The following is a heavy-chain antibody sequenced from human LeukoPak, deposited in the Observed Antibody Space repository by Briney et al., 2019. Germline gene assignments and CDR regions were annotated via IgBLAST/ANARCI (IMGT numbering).Heavy chain of an antibody. D-gene: IGHD2-8*01. CDR1: GFTFSSYA. J-gene: IGHJ4*02. CDR2: ISGSGGST. V-gene: IGHV3-23*01. CDR3: ARAEMEYFDY. Sequence: GGSLRLSCAASGFTFSSYAMSWVRQAPGKGLEWVSAISGSGGSTYYADSVKGRFTISRDNAKNSLYLQMNSLRAEDTAVYYCARAEMEYFDYWGQGTLVTVSS.